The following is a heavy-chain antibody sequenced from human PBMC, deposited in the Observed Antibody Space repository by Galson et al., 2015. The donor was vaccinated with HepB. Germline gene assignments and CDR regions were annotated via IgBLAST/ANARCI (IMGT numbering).Heavy chain of an antibody. CDR2: IKSKTDGGTT. J-gene: IGHJ4*02. D-gene: IGHD3-10*01. Sequence: SLRLSCAASGFTFSNAWMSWVHQAPGKGLEWVGRIKSKTDGGTTDYAAPVKGRFTISRDDSKNTLYLQMNSLKTEDTAVYYCTTDGYYYGSGSYSKELYYFDYWGQGTLFTVSS. CDR1: GFTFSNAW. V-gene: IGHV3-15*01. CDR3: TTDGYYYGSGSYSKELYYFDY.